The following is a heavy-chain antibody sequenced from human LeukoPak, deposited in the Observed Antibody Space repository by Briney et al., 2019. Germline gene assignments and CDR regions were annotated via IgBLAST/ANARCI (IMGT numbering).Heavy chain of an antibody. Sequence: GGSLRLSCAASGFTFSSYWMSWVRQAPGKGLEWVANIKQDGSEKYYVDSVMGRFTISRDNAKNSLYLQMNSLRAEDTAVYYCARDYAIFGVVTPMDYWGQGTLVTVSS. J-gene: IGHJ4*02. CDR2: IKQDGSEK. CDR1: GFTFSSYW. D-gene: IGHD3-3*01. CDR3: ARDYAIFGVVTPMDY. V-gene: IGHV3-7*01.